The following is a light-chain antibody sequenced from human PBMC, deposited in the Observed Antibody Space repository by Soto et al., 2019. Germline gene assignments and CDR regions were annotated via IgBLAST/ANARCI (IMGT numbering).Light chain of an antibody. V-gene: IGKV1-16*01. Sequence: DIQMTQSPSSLSASVGDTVTIICRASQDISDYLVWFQQKPGKAPKSLISAAATLQSGVPSRFRGSGSGTYYTLTITRLQPEDFASYYCQQYKTYPLTFGGGTKVEIK. J-gene: IGKJ4*01. CDR1: QDISDY. CDR2: AAA. CDR3: QQYKTYPLT.